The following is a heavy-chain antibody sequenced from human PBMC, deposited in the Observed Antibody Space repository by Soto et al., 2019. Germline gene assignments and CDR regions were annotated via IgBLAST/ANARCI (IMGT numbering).Heavy chain of an antibody. CDR2: MYNTGST. CDR3: ARDLWGYCGTDCYPLDV. J-gene: IGHJ6*02. V-gene: IGHV4-59*01. CDR1: GGSTSGYY. D-gene: IGHD2-21*02. Sequence: SETLSLTCTVSGGSTSGYYRSWIRQPPGKGLEWIGYMYNTGSTVYNPFFKSRVTISVDTSKNQFSLKLNSVTAADTAVYYCARDLWGYCGTDCYPLDVWGQGTTVTVSS.